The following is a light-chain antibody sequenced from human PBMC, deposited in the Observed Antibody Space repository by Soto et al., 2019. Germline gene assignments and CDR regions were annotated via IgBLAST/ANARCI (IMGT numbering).Light chain of an antibody. CDR1: QSLLHSNGYTH. J-gene: IGKJ3*01. V-gene: IGKV2-28*01. CDR3: MQPLQTPFT. CDR2: LGS. Sequence: DIVMTQSPLSLSVTPGEPASISCRSSQSLLHSNGYTHLDWYLQKPGQSPQLLIYLGSNRASGVXGXYGGSGSGTDFTLKISRVEAEDVVVYYCMQPLQTPFTFGPGTKVDIK.